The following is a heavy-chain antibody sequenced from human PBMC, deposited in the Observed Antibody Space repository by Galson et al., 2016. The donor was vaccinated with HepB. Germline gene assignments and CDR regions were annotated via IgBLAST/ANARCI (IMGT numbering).Heavy chain of an antibody. CDR3: AASSGWWADHY. D-gene: IGHD6-19*01. CDR1: GFTFSSYS. J-gene: IGHJ4*02. V-gene: IGHV3-23*01. CDR2: IIGSGGST. Sequence: SLRLSCAASGFTFSSYSMVWVRQTPGKGLEWVSDIIGSGGSTLYGDSVKGRFTISRDNSKNTVYLQMDSLRAEDTAVYYCAASSGWWADHYWGQGTLVTVSS.